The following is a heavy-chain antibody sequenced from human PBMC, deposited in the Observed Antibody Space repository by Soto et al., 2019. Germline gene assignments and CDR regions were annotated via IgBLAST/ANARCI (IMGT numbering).Heavy chain of an antibody. J-gene: IGHJ6*02. CDR1: GRSFRGYY. V-gene: IGHV4-34*01. CDR2: INHSGST. CDR3: ARDSGYYGHYYYYGMDV. D-gene: IGHD3-22*01. Sequence: XETLSLTCAVDGRSFRGYYWSWIRQPPGKGLEWIGEINHSGSTNYNPSLKSRVTISVDTSKNQFSLKLSSVTAADTAVYYCARDSGYYGHYYYYGMDVWGQGTTVTVSS.